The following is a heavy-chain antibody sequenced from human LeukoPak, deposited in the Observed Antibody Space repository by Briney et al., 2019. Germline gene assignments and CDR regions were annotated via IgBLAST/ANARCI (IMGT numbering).Heavy chain of an antibody. D-gene: IGHD5-18*01. Sequence: SETLSLTCAVYGASFSGPHWTWIRQPPGKGLEWIGEINHRGSTNYNPSLKSRVTLSVDTSKNQFSLRLTSLTAADTAVYHCARGDSYGEFDYWGQGTLVTVSS. J-gene: IGHJ4*02. CDR3: ARGDSYGEFDY. CDR2: INHRGST. V-gene: IGHV4-34*01. CDR1: GASFSGPH.